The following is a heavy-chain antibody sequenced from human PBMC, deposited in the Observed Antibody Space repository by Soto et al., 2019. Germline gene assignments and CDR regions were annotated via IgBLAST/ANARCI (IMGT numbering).Heavy chain of an antibody. D-gene: IGHD3-22*01. J-gene: IGHJ3*02. CDR2: ISGSGGST. Sequence: EVQLLESGGGLVQPGGSLRLSCAASGFTFSSYAMSWVRQAPGKGLEWVSAISGSGGSTYYADSVKGRFTISRDNSKNTLYLQMNSLRAEDTAVYYCAKDFFYDSSGYYDDAFDIWGQGTMVTVSS. CDR1: GFTFSSYA. V-gene: IGHV3-23*01. CDR3: AKDFFYDSSGYYDDAFDI.